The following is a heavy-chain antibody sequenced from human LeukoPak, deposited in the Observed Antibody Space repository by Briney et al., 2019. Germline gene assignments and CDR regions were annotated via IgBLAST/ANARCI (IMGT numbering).Heavy chain of an antibody. CDR2: IYHSGST. V-gene: IGHV4-4*02. CDR3: AREYSSSSGGPCFDN. Sequence: SETLSLTCAVSGGSISSSNWWSWVRQPPGKGLEWIGEIYHSGSTNYNPSLKSRVSMSLDTSKSQFSLKLNSVTAADTAVYYCAREYSSSSGGPCFDNWGQGTLVAVSS. J-gene: IGHJ4*02. D-gene: IGHD6-6*01. CDR1: GGSISSSNW.